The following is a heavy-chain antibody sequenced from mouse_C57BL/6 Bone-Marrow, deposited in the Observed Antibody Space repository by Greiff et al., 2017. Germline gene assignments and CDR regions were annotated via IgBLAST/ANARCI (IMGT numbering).Heavy chain of an antibody. D-gene: IGHD1-1*01. CDR3: ARVYYGSSYRYFDV. V-gene: IGHV1-53*01. CDR2: INPSNGGT. J-gene: IGHJ1*03. CDR1: GYTFTSYW. Sequence: QVQLQQPGTELVKPGASVKLSCKASGYTFTSYWMHWVKQRPGQGLEWIGNINPSNGGTNYNEKFKSKATLTVDKSSSTAYIQLSSLTSEDSAVYYCARVYYGSSYRYFDVWGTGTTVTVSS.